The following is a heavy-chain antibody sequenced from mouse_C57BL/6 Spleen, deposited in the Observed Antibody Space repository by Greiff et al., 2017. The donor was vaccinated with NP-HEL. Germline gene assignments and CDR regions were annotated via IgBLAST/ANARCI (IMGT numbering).Heavy chain of an antibody. Sequence: QVQLKQPGAELVKPGASVKMSCKASGYTFTSYWITWVKQRPGQGLEWIGDIYPGSGSTNYNEKFKSKATLTVDTSSSTAYMQLSSLTSEDSAVYYCARYGSRGNYFDYWGQGTTLTVSS. V-gene: IGHV1-55*01. D-gene: IGHD1-1*01. J-gene: IGHJ2*01. CDR3: ARYGSRGNYFDY. CDR1: GYTFTSYW. CDR2: IYPGSGST.